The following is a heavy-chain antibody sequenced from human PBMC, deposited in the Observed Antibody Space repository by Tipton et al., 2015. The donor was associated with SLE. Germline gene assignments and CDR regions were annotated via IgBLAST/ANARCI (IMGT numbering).Heavy chain of an antibody. J-gene: IGHJ4*02. V-gene: IGHV4-30-4*08. CDR1: GGSISSGDYY. CDR3: ARGGAGDRNYFGY. D-gene: IGHD7-27*01. Sequence: TLSLTCTVSGGSISSGDYYWSWIRQPPGKGLEWIGYIYYSGSTYYNPSLKSRVTISVDTSKNQFSLKLSSVTAAGTAVYYCARGGAGDRNYFGYWGQGTLGTVSS. CDR2: IYYSGST.